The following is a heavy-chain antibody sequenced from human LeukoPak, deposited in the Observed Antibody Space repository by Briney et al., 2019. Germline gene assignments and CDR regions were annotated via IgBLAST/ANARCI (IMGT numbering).Heavy chain of an antibody. CDR3: AKSTVLLWFGEPNFDY. CDR2: ISSSGSTI. J-gene: IGHJ4*02. D-gene: IGHD3-10*01. CDR1: GFTFSDHY. V-gene: IGHV3-11*01. Sequence: PGGSLRLSCAASGFTFSDHYMCWIRQAPGKGLEWISYISSSGSTIYYTDSVKGRFTISRDNSKNTLYLQMNSLRAEDTAVYYCAKSTVLLWFGEPNFDYWGQGTLVTVSS.